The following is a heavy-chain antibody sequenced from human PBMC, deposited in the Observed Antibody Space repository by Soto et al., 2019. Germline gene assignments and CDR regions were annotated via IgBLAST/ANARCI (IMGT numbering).Heavy chain of an antibody. CDR1: GGSISSSSYY. CDR2: IYYSGST. Sequence: PSETLSLTCTVSGGSISSSSYYWGWIRQPPGKGLEWIGSIYYSGSTYYNPSLKSRVTISVDTSKNQFSLKLSSVTAADTAVYYCARPGVRGAYYYYYMDVWGKGTTVTVSS. V-gene: IGHV4-39*01. D-gene: IGHD3-10*01. J-gene: IGHJ6*03. CDR3: ARPGVRGAYYYYYMDV.